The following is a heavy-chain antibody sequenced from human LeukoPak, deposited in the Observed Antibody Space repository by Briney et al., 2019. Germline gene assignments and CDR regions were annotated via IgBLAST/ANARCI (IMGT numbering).Heavy chain of an antibody. CDR1: GHTFTGYY. D-gene: IGHD3-10*01. CDR2: INPNSGGT. CDR3: ARGRGGSYYYYMDV. J-gene: IGHJ6*03. V-gene: IGHV1-2*02. Sequence: ASVKVSCKASGHTFTGYYMHWVRQAPGQGLEWMGWINPNSGGTNYAQKFQGRVTMTRDTSISTAYMELSRLRSDDTAVYYCARGRGGSYYYYMDVWGKGTTVTVSS.